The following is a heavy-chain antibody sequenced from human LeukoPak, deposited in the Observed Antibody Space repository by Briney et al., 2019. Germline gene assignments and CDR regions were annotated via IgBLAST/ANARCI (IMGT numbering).Heavy chain of an antibody. V-gene: IGHV4-34*01. J-gene: IGHJ6*03. D-gene: IGHD3-16*01. CDR1: GGSFSGYY. Sequence: SETLSLTCAVYGGSFSGYYWSWIRQPPGQGLEWIGEINHSGSTNYNPSLKSRVTISVDTSKNQFSLKLSSVTAADTAVYYCAVGATHYYMDVWGKGTTVTVSS. CDR2: INHSGST. CDR3: AVGATHYYMDV.